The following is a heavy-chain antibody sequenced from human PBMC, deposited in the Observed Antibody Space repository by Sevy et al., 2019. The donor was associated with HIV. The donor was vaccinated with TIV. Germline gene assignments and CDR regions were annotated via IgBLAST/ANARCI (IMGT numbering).Heavy chain of an antibody. D-gene: IGHD3-16*02. CDR2: IWYDGSNK. Sequence: GGSLRLSCAASGFTFSSYGMHWVRQAPGKGLEWVAVIWYDGSNKYYADSVKGRFTISRDNSENTLYLQMNSLRAEDTAAYYCAREPYYDYVWGSYRYNPFDYWGQGTLVTVSS. CDR1: GFTFSSYG. J-gene: IGHJ4*02. CDR3: AREPYYDYVWGSYRYNPFDY. V-gene: IGHV3-33*01.